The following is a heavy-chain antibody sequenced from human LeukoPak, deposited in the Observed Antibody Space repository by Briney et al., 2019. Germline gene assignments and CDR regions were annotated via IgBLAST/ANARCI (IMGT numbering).Heavy chain of an antibody. Sequence: GRSLRLSCAASGFTFSSYGMHWVRQAPGKGLEWVAVISYDGSNKYYADSVKGRFTISRDNSKNTLYLQMNSLRAEDTVVYYCAKDRITIFRVVTPDYWGQGTLVTVSS. CDR1: GFTFSSYG. V-gene: IGHV3-30*18. CDR2: ISYDGSNK. CDR3: AKDRITIFRVVTPDY. J-gene: IGHJ4*02. D-gene: IGHD3-3*01.